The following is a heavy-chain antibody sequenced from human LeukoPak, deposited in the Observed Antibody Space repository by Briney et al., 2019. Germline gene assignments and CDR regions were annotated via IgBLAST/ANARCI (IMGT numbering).Heavy chain of an antibody. CDR1: RFTFSSYS. V-gene: IGHV3-21*01. D-gene: IGHD2-15*01. J-gene: IGHJ2*01. CDR2: ISSSSSYI. Sequence: GGSLRLSCAASRFTFSSYSMNWVRQAPGKGLEWVSSISSSSSYIYYADSVKGRFTISRDNARNSLYLQMNSLRAEDTAVYYCARDGLAAATLHWCFDLWGRGTLVTVSS. CDR3: ARDGLAAATLHWCFDL.